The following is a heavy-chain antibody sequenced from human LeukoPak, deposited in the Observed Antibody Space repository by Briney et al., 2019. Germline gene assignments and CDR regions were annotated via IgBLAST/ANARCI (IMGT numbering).Heavy chain of an antibody. Sequence: ASVKVSCKASGYTFTSYYMHWVRQALGQGLEWMGIINPSGGSTSYAQKFQGRVTMTRDTSTSTVYMELSSLRSDDTAVYYCAKAGSSYDILTGSPRLDYWGQGTLVTVSS. J-gene: IGHJ4*02. CDR2: INPSGGST. CDR1: GYTFTSYY. CDR3: AKAGSSYDILTGSPRLDY. V-gene: IGHV1-46*01. D-gene: IGHD3-9*01.